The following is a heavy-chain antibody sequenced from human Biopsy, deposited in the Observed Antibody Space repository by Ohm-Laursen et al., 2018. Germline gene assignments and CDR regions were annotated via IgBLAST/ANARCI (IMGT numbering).Heavy chain of an antibody. Sequence: SLRLSCSASGFIFNYGIHWVRQAPGKGLEWVAVIWSDGNNKYYADSVKGRLTISRDTSRNTLYMQMNSLRVEDTALYYCARDAEEFDSSGPRFDYWGQGTLVTVSS. CDR3: ARDAEEFDSSGPRFDY. V-gene: IGHV3-33*01. CDR1: GFIFNYG. J-gene: IGHJ4*02. CDR2: IWSDGNNK. D-gene: IGHD3-22*01.